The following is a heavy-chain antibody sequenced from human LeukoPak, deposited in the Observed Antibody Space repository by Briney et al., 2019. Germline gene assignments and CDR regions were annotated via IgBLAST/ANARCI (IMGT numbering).Heavy chain of an antibody. CDR3: ARDKIVGPTTLDY. CDR2: IKQDGYEK. CDR1: GFTFNDAW. D-gene: IGHD1-26*01. V-gene: IGHV3-7*01. Sequence: GGSLRLSCAASGFTFNDAWMNWVRQAPGKGLEWVANIKQDGYEKYYVDSVKGRFTISRDNAKNSLYLQMNSLRADDTAVYYCARDKIVGPTTLDYWGQGTLVTVSS. J-gene: IGHJ4*02.